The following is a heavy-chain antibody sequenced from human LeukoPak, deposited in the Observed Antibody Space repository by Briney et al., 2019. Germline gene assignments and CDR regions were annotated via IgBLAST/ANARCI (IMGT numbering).Heavy chain of an antibody. CDR2: ICYDGSCK. V-gene: IGHV3-30*03. J-gene: IGHJ6*03. D-gene: IGHD3-10*01. Sequence: GGSLGLSCAASGFNFRTYGFHWVRQAPGKGLEWVAVICYDGSCKYYADSVKGRFTMSRDDSTNTVYLQMNSLRLEDTAVYYCARAGGLVRGVHYYYYMDVWGKGTTVTISS. CDR1: GFNFRTYG. CDR3: ARAGGLVRGVHYYYYMDV.